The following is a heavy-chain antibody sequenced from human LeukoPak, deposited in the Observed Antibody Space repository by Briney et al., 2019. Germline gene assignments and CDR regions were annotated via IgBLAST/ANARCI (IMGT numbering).Heavy chain of an antibody. CDR1: GFTFSTYN. Sequence: GGSLRLSCAASGFTFSTYNMDWVREAPGKGLEWISYISTSSATIYYADSVKGRFTISRDNAKNSLYLQMNSLRDEDTAVYYCARLHRGMDVWGQGTTVTVSS. V-gene: IGHV3-48*02. CDR3: ARLHRGMDV. J-gene: IGHJ6*02. CDR2: ISTSSATI.